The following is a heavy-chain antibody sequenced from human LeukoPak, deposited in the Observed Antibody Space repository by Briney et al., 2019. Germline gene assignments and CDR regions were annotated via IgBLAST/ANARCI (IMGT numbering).Heavy chain of an antibody. CDR1: GGSISSGGYY. CDR2: INHSGST. D-gene: IGHD6-19*01. CDR3: ARDPGDGSGLCYFDY. Sequence: SETLSLTCTVSGGSISSGGYYWSWIRQPPGKGLEWIGEINHSGSTNYNPSLKSRVTISVDTSKNQFSLKLNSMTAADTAVYYCARDPGDGSGLCYFDYWGQGTLVTVSS. J-gene: IGHJ4*02. V-gene: IGHV4-39*07.